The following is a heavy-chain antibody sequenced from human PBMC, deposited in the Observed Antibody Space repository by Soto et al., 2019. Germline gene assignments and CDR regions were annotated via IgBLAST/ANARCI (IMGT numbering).Heavy chain of an antibody. V-gene: IGHV3-30-3*01. D-gene: IGHD2-2*01. J-gene: IGHJ5*02. CDR3: ARLHCTSPGCVPLEP. Sequence: SLRLSCAASGFTFSSYSFHCVRHTPGKGLEWVAVISSDASTTYYADSAKGRFTISRDNFQGTVFLQMNSLRRDDTAVYYCARLHCTSPGCVPLEPWGQGTLVTVSS. CDR2: ISSDASTT. CDR1: GFTFSSYS.